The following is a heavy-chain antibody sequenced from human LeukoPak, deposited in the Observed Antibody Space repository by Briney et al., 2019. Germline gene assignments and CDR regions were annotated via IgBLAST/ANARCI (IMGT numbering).Heavy chain of an antibody. V-gene: IGHV4-59*08. Sequence: SETLSLTCTVSGGSICSYYWSWIRQPPGKGLEWIGYIYYSGGTNYNPSLKSRVTISVDTSKNQFSLKLSSVAAADTAVYYCARLRYSSGWLGYFDYWGQGTMVSVSS. J-gene: IGHJ4*02. CDR3: ARLRYSSGWLGYFDY. CDR2: IYYSGGT. D-gene: IGHD6-19*01. CDR1: GGSICSYY.